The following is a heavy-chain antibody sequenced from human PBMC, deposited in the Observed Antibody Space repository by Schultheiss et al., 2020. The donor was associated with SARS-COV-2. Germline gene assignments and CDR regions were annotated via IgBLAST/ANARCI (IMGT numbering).Heavy chain of an antibody. V-gene: IGHV3-23*01. Sequence: GGSLRLSCAASGFTFSSYAMHWVRQAPGKGLEWVSAISGSGDSTYYADSVQGRFTISRDNSKNTLYLQMNSLRAEDTAVYYCARRRYSSSSGWFDPWGQGTLVTVSS. CDR3: ARRRYSSSSGWFDP. D-gene: IGHD6-6*01. J-gene: IGHJ5*02. CDR1: GFTFSSYA. CDR2: ISGSGDST.